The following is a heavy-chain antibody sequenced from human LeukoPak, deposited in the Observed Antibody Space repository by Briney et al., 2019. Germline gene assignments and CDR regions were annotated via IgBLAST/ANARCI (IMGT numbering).Heavy chain of an antibody. CDR2: INRDGSEQ. V-gene: IGHV3-7*01. Sequence: GGSLRLPCEVSGFTFSSYWMTWARHIPGKGLEWVANINRDGSEQHYVEPVKGRFTISRDNGRNSLYLQMDSLRVNDTAVYYCAKVGAWELQRVFENWGQGTLVTVSS. D-gene: IGHD1-26*01. J-gene: IGHJ4*02. CDR1: GFTFSSYW. CDR3: AKVGAWELQRVFEN.